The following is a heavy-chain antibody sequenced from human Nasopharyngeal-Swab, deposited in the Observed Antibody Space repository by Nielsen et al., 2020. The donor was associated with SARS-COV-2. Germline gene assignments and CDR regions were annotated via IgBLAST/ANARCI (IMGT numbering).Heavy chain of an antibody. CDR3: ARRAARDGYNYEIDP. Sequence: GESLKISCTAFGYSFANYWIGWVRQMPGTGLEWMGSISPGNTNTRYSPSFHGRVTISDDKTINTAYLQRTSLRASDTAVYYCARRAARDGYNYEIDPWGQGTLVTVSS. D-gene: IGHD5-24*01. CDR1: GYSFANYW. CDR2: ISPGNTNT. J-gene: IGHJ5*02. V-gene: IGHV5-51*01.